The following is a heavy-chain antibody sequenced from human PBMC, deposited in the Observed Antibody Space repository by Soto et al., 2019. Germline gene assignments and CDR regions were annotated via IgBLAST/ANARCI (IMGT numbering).Heavy chain of an antibody. V-gene: IGHV4-34*01. D-gene: IGHD3-16*01. CDR1: GGSFSTYY. Sequence: PSETLSLTCAVYGGSFSTYYWSWIRQPPGKGLEWIGEINHSGSTNFNPSLKSRVTMSVDTSKNQFSLNLSSVTAADTAVYYCARDLVYREYVPRELDYWGQGTLVTVSS. J-gene: IGHJ4*02. CDR3: ARDLVYREYVPRELDY. CDR2: INHSGST.